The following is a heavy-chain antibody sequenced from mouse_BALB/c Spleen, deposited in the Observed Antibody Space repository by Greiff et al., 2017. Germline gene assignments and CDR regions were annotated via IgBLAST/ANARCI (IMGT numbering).Heavy chain of an antibody. D-gene: IGHD1-1*01. CDR2: INPSTGYT. V-gene: IGHV1-7*01. J-gene: IGHJ4*01. CDR3: ARDYYGISSLYYYAMDY. Sequence: QVQLQQSGAELAKPGASVKMSCKASGYTFTSYWMHWVKQRPGQGLEWIGYINPSTGYTEYTQNFKDKATLTADKSSSTAYMQLSRLTSEDSAVYYCARDYYGISSLYYYAMDYWGQGTSVTVSA. CDR1: GYTFTSYW.